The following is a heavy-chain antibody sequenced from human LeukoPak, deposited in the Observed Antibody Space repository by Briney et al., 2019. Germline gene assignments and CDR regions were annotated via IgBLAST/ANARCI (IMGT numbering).Heavy chain of an antibody. CDR2: ITGSGGST. Sequence: GGSLRLSCVASGFTFSSYAISWVRQAPGKGLEWVSEITGSGGSTYYADSVKGRFTISRDNSKNTLHLQMNSLRAEDTAVYYCAKDKSAYGGIRGYFDYWGQGTVVTVSS. V-gene: IGHV3-23*01. CDR3: AKDKSAYGGIRGYFDY. CDR1: GFTFSSYA. J-gene: IGHJ4*02. D-gene: IGHD4-23*01.